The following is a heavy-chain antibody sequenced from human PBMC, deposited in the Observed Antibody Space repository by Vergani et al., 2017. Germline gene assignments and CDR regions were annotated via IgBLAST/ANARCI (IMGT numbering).Heavy chain of an antibody. D-gene: IGHD2-2*01. J-gene: IGHJ6*03. CDR3: VRIGCSATSCQGYYYYYMDV. Sequence: QVQLVESGGGLVKPGGSLRLSCAASGFIFSDYYMSWIRQAPGKGLEWVSYISSSGDNTYYADSVKGRFTISRDNSKNSLYVQMNSLRAEDTAVYYCVRIGCSATSCQGYYYYYMDVWGKGTTVTVSS. CDR2: ISSSGDNT. CDR1: GFIFSDYY. V-gene: IGHV3-11*01.